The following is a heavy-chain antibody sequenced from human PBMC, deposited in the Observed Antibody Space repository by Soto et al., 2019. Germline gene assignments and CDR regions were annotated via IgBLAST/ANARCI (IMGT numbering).Heavy chain of an antibody. V-gene: IGHV3-23*01. D-gene: IGHD1-1*01. Sequence: EVQLLESGGGLVQRGGSLRLSCATSGFTFASYAMSWVRQAPGKGLEWISAISGDGDITFYADSVKGRFTISRDSSKNTLYLQMSNLRPEDTAVYYCTRGPRPSSIGTGAYWGRGTQVTVSS. CDR3: TRGPRPSSIGTGAY. J-gene: IGHJ4*02. CDR1: GFTFASYA. CDR2: ISGDGDIT.